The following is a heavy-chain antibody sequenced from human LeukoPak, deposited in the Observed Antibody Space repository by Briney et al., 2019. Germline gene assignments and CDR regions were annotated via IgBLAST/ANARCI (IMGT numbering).Heavy chain of an antibody. CDR2: IYRGEKT. CDR1: GFGVSSNY. CDR3: ARSDGGVLYCGEDCYLDL. Sequence: GGSLRLSCEASGFGVSSNYINWVRHAPGKGLEWVSVIYRGEKTYYADSVKGRFNISRDSSKNTVFLQMNSLRAEDTAIYYCARSDGGVLYCGEDCYLDLWGQGTLVTVSS. V-gene: IGHV3-66*01. J-gene: IGHJ4*02. D-gene: IGHD2-21*02.